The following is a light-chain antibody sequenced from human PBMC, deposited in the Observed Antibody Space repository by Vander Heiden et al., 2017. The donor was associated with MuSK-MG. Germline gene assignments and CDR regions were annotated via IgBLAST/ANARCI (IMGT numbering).Light chain of an antibody. Sequence: QSGLTQPASGPGSPGQSITISCTGSSSDVGSYNLVSWYQHHPGKAPKLIIYEVNKWPSGVSTRFSGSKSGNTASLTISGLQAEDEVDYYCCSYAGSSWVFGTGTKVTVL. CDR2: EVN. CDR3: CSYAGSSWV. V-gene: IGLV2-23*02. J-gene: IGLJ1*01. CDR1: SSDVGSYNL.